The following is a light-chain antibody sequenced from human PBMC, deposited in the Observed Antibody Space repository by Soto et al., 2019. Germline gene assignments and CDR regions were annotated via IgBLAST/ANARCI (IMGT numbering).Light chain of an antibody. Sequence: EIVLTQSPGTLSLSPGERATLSCRVSQSVSSIYLAWYQQKPGQAPRLVIYGASNRATGAPDRFSGSGSGTVFSLTISRLEPEDFAVYYCQQYGGSWTFGQGTKVEIK. CDR1: QSVSSIY. J-gene: IGKJ1*01. CDR3: QQYGGSWT. V-gene: IGKV3-20*01. CDR2: GAS.